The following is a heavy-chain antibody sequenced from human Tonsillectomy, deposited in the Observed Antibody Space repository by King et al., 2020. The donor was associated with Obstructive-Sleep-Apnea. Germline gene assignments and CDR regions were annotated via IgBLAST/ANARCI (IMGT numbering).Heavy chain of an antibody. D-gene: IGHD2-15*01. CDR2: ISWNSGRI. J-gene: IGHJ4*02. Sequence: VQLVESGGGLVQPGRSLRLSCAASGFIFDDYAMYWVRQVPGKGLEWVSSISWNSGRIGYADSVKGRFTISRDNAKNSLYLQMNSLRVEDTALYYCAFQLGVVGVPAYYFDYWGQGTLVTVSS. V-gene: IGHV3-9*01. CDR1: GFIFDDYA. CDR3: AFQLGVVGVPAYYFDY.